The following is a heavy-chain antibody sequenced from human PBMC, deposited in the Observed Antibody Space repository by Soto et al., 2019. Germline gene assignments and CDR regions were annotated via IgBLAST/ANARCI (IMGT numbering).Heavy chain of an antibody. Sequence: EVQLVESGGGLVKPGGSLRLSCAASGFTFSSYSMNWVRLAPGKGLEWVSSISSSSSYIYYADSVKGRFTISRDNAKNSLYLQMNSLRAEDTAVYYCARDKTTVTLGWFDPWGQGTLVTVSS. J-gene: IGHJ5*02. CDR3: ARDKTTVTLGWFDP. CDR1: GFTFSSYS. V-gene: IGHV3-21*01. CDR2: ISSSSSYI. D-gene: IGHD4-17*01.